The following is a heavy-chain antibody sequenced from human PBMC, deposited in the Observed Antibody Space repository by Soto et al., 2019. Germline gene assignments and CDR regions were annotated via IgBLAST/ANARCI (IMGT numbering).Heavy chain of an antibody. J-gene: IGHJ4*02. D-gene: IGHD2-21*02. V-gene: IGHV1-18*04. Sequence: GASVKVPCRPSGYTFTSYGISWVRQAPGQGLEWMGWISAYNGNTNYAQKLQGRVTMTTDTSTSTAYMELRSLRSDDTAVYYCARDRHGGNFYFDYCGQGPLVTVSS. CDR3: ARDRHGGNFYFDY. CDR2: ISAYNGNT. CDR1: GYTFTSYG.